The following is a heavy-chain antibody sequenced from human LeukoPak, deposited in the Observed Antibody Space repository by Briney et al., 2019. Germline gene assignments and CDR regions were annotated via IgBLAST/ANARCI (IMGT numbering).Heavy chain of an antibody. D-gene: IGHD3-16*01. CDR1: GFSFSGYG. V-gene: IGHV3-30*19. Sequence: PGGSLRLSCAASGFSFSGYGIHWVRQAPGKGLEWVAVISYDGSNKYYADSVKGRFTISRNNSKNTLYLQMNSLRAEDTAVYYCARGGGNCLDYWGQGTLVAVSS. J-gene: IGHJ4*02. CDR3: ARGGGNCLDY. CDR2: ISYDGSNK.